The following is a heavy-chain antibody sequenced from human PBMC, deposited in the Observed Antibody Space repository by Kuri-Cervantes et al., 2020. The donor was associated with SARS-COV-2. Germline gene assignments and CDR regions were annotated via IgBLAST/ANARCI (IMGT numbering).Heavy chain of an antibody. CDR3: ARGSSPLGVTYDY. Sequence: GESLKISCAASGFTFSDYYMSWIRQAPGKGLEWVSYISSSGSTIYYADSVKGRFTISRDNAKNSLYLQVNSLRAEDTAVYYCARGSSPLGVTYDYWGQGTLVTVSS. CDR2: ISSSGSTI. D-gene: IGHD3-10*01. J-gene: IGHJ4*02. CDR1: GFTFSDYY. V-gene: IGHV3-11*04.